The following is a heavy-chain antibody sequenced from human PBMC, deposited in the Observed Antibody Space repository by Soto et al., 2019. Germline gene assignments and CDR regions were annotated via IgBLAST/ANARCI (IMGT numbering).Heavy chain of an antibody. CDR1: GGTFSSYA. D-gene: IGHD3-22*01. J-gene: IGHJ6*02. CDR3: ARGHYDSSGYYYFNYYYGMDV. V-gene: IGHV1-69*06. CDR2: IIPIFGTA. Sequence: SVKVSCKASGGTFSSYAISWVRQAPGQGREWMGGIIPIFGTANYAQKFQGRVTITADKSTSTAYMELSSLRSEDTAVYYCARGHYDSSGYYYFNYYYGMDVWGQGXTVTVYS.